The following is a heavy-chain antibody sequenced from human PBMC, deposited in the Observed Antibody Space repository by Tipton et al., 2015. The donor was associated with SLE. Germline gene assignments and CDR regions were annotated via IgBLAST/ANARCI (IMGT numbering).Heavy chain of an antibody. D-gene: IGHD4-23*01. CDR3: AKDKGRTVVTGGFDY. CDR2: ISGSGGST. Sequence: SLRLSCAASGFTFSSYAMSWVRQAPGKGLEWVSAISGSGGSTYYADSVKGRFTISRDNSKNTLYLQMNSLRAEDTAVYYCAKDKGRTVVTGGFDYWGQGTLVTVSS. J-gene: IGHJ4*02. V-gene: IGHV3-23*01. CDR1: GFTFSSYA.